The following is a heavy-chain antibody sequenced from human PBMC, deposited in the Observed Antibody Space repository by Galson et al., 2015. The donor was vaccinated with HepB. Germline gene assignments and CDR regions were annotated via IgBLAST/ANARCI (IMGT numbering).Heavy chain of an antibody. CDR3: ARDSGYVSGWYAGRGGFDY. CDR2: ISYDGRTQ. Sequence: TLSSYAIHWVRQAPGKGLEWVTVISYDGRTQNYADSVMGRFTISRDNSKDTVYLQMSSLRADDTAVYYCARDSGYVSGWYAGRGGFDYWGQGALVIVSS. V-gene: IGHV3-30*03. CDR1: TLSSYA. D-gene: IGHD6-19*01. J-gene: IGHJ4*02.